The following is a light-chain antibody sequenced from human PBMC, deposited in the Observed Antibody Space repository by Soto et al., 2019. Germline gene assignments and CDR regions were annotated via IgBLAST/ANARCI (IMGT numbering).Light chain of an antibody. CDR1: SSDVGGYNY. CDR3: SSYTSSSTLDV. CDR2: DVS. V-gene: IGLV2-14*01. J-gene: IGLJ1*01. Sequence: QSALTQPASVSGSPGQSITISCTGTSSDVGGYNYVSWYQQHPGKAPKLMIYDVSNRPSGVSNRFSGSKSGNTASLTISGLQAEDAADYYCSSYTSSSTLDVFGTGTKLTV.